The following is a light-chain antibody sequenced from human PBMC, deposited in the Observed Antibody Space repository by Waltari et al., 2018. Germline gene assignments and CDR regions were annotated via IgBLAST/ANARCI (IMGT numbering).Light chain of an antibody. Sequence: QSALTQPASVSGSPGQSITISCTGTTYVIGYYDYVSWYQQHLGRAPKLIIYDVRERPSGVSDRFSGSKSGNTASLIISGLQADDEADYYCSSHTTRSTWVFGGGTKLTVL. V-gene: IGLV2-14*03. J-gene: IGLJ3*02. CDR1: TYVIGYYDY. CDR2: DVR. CDR3: SSHTTRSTWV.